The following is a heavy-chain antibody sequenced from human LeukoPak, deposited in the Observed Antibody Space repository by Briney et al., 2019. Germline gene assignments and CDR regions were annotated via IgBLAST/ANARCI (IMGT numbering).Heavy chain of an antibody. CDR2: INNDGSST. D-gene: IGHD6-13*01. CDR1: GFIFSDHW. Sequence: GGSLRLSCAASGFIFSDHWMHWVRQAPGKGLVWLSRINNDGSSTIYADSVKGRFTFSRDSSKNTLFLQMNSLRVEDTAVYYCARDPPGIAASGTYYWGQGTLVTVSS. CDR3: ARDPPGIAASGTYY. V-gene: IGHV3-74*01. J-gene: IGHJ4*02.